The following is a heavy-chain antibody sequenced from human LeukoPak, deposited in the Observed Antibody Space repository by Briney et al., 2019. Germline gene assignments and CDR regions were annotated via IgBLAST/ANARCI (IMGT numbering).Heavy chain of an antibody. D-gene: IGHD1-26*01. CDR3: ARDLEWELPRYAFDI. CDR2: SNPNSGGT. Sequence: ASVKVSCKASGYTFTGYYMHWVRQAPGQGLEWMGWSNPNSGGTNYAQKFQGRVTMTRDTSISTAYMELSRLRSDDTAVYYCARDLEWELPRYAFDIWGQGTMVTVSS. V-gene: IGHV1-2*02. J-gene: IGHJ3*02. CDR1: GYTFTGYY.